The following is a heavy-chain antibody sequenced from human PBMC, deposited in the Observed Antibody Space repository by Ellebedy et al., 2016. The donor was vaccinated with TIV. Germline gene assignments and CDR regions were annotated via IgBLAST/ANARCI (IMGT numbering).Heavy chain of an antibody. CDR1: GFTFSSYA. D-gene: IGHD3-9*01. CDR2: ISGSGGST. J-gene: IGHJ4*02. V-gene: IGHV3-23*01. CDR3: AKDSYDILTGYYIGY. Sequence: GGSLRLSXAASGFTFSSYAMSWVRQAPGKGLEWVSAISGSGGSTYYADSVKGRFTISRDNSKNTLYLQMNSLRAEDTAVYYCAKDSYDILTGYYIGYWGQGTLATVSS.